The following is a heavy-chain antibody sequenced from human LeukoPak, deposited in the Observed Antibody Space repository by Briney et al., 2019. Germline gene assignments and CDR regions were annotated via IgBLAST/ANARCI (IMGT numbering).Heavy chain of an antibody. D-gene: IGHD6-13*01. J-gene: IGHJ4*02. CDR2: IWYDGSNK. CDR3: ARDLTQLALFDY. V-gene: IGHV3-33*01. Sequence: PGGSLRLSCGASGFXFSNYGMHWVRQAPGKGLEWVACIWYDGSNKYYADSVKGRFTLSRDNSKNTLFLQMNSLRPEDTAVYFCARDLTQLALFDYWGQGTLVTVSS. CDR1: GFXFSNYG.